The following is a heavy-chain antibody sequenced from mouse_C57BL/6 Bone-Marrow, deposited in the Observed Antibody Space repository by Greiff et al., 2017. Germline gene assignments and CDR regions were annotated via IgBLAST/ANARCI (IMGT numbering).Heavy chain of an antibody. J-gene: IGHJ4*01. V-gene: IGHV7-3*01. CDR3: AGFSMDY. CDR1: GFTFTDYY. Sequence: EVQRVESGGGLVQPGGSLSLSCAASGFTFTDYYMSWVRQPPGKGLEWLGFISNKANGNTSGYSVSVKGRFTISRDDSQSILYLQMNALRAEDSATYGCAGFSMDYWGQGTSVTVSS. CDR2: ISNKANGNTS.